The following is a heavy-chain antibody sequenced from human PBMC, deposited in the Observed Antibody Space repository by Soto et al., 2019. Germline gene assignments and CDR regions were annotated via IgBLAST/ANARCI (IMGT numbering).Heavy chain of an antibody. V-gene: IGHV1-69*13. CDR2: IIPIFGTA. D-gene: IGHD5-18*01. CDR3: ATARGHSYSNDAPTDF. J-gene: IGHJ4*02. CDR1: GGPFSSYA. Sequence: GSSVQASCKASGGPFSSYAISWVRQAPGQGLEWMGGIIPIFGTANYAQKFQGRVTITADESTSTAYMELSSLRSEDTAVYYCATARGHSYSNDAPTDFCGQEPMVTVAS.